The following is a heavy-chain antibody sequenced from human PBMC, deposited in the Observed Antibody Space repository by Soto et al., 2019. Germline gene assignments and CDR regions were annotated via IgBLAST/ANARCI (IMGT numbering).Heavy chain of an antibody. CDR2: VYYGGAIFYSGNI. CDR3: VRYDRINMKPYSPEGFHI. V-gene: IGHV4-39*01. J-gene: IGHJ3*02. CDR1: GDSISSSNSH. D-gene: IGHD3-3*02. Sequence: SETLSLTCTVSGDSISSSNSHWGWTRQPPWKGLEYIGSVYYGGAIFYSGNIYYNPSLKSRVTISVDTSKNQFSLRLSSVTATDTGVYYCVRYDRINMKPYSPEGFHIWGQGXMVTV.